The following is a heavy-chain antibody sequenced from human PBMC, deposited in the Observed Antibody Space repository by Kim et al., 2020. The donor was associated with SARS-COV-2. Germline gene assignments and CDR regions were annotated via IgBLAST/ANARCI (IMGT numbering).Heavy chain of an antibody. V-gene: IGHV4-34*01. J-gene: IGHJ5*02. Sequence: SETLSLTCAVYGGSFSGYYWSWIRQPPGKGLERIGEINHSGSTNYNPSLKSRVTISVDTSKNQFSLKLSSVTAADTDVYYCARGENCPTYYDILTGYYMCSWFDPWGQGTLVTVSS. D-gene: IGHD3-9*01. CDR3: ARGENCPTYYDILTGYYMCSWFDP. CDR2: INHSGST. CDR1: GGSFSGYY.